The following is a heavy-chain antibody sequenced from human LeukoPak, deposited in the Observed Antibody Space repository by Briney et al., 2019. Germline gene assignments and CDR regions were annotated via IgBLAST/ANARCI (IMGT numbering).Heavy chain of an antibody. CDR3: ANSYQGATDY. J-gene: IGHJ4*02. CDR1: GFTFSSYS. CDR2: ISSSSSYI. Sequence: GGSLRLSCAASGFTFSSYSMNWVRQAPGKGLEWVSSISSSSSYIYYADSVKGRSTISRDNAKNSLYLQMNSLRAEDTAVYYCANSYQGATDYWGQGTLVTVSS. D-gene: IGHD1-26*01. V-gene: IGHV3-21*01.